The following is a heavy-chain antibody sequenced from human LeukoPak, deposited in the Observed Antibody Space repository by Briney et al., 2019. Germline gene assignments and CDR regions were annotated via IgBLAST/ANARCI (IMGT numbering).Heavy chain of an antibody. D-gene: IGHD2-2*01. CDR2: INEDGREE. V-gene: IGHV3-7*01. CDR3: TSGGHLDY. CDR1: GFTFSGFW. J-gene: IGHJ4*02. Sequence: GGSLRLSCAASGFTFSGFWMSWVRQAPGKGLEWVANINEDGREEHYVDSVKGRFTISRDNGKNSLFLQMNSLRAEDTAVDYCTSGGHLDYWGQGTLVTVSS.